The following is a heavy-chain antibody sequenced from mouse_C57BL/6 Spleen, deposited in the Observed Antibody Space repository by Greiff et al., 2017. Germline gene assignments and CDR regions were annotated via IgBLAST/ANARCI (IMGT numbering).Heavy chain of an antibody. D-gene: IGHD1-1*01. Sequence: VQLQQPGAELVRPGSSVKLSCKASGYTFTSYWMHWVKQRPIQGLEWIGNIDPSDSETHYNQKFKDKATLTVDKSSSTAYMQLSSPTSEDSAVYYCARHYYGSSLGDFDYWGQGTTLTVSS. V-gene: IGHV1-52*01. CDR3: ARHYYGSSLGDFDY. CDR1: GYTFTSYW. CDR2: IDPSDSET. J-gene: IGHJ2*01.